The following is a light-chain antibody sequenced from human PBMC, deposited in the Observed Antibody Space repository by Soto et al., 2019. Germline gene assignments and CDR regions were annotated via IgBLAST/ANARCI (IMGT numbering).Light chain of an antibody. Sequence: EIVLTQSPGSLSLSPGQRATLSCRASQSVDTTFFAWYQKKPGQAPRLLIYGASKRATGIPDRFSGSGSGTDFTLIISRLEPEDLQCNCQQYMSSVTFGQGTKVEIK. CDR1: QSVDTTF. J-gene: IGKJ1*01. CDR2: GAS. V-gene: IGKV3-20*01. CDR3: QQYMSSVT.